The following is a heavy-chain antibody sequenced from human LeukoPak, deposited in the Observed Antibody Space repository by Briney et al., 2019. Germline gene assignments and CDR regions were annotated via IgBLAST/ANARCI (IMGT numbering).Heavy chain of an antibody. CDR2: TWYDGSNK. D-gene: IGHD3-10*01. Sequence: GGSLRLSCAASGFTFSSYGMHWVRQAPGKGLEWVAVTWYDGSNKYYADSVKGRFTISRDNSKNTLYLQMNSLRAEDTAVYYCARDLAVVRGVSYYYGMDVWGQGTTVTVSS. J-gene: IGHJ6*02. CDR1: GFTFSSYG. CDR3: ARDLAVVRGVSYYYGMDV. V-gene: IGHV3-33*01.